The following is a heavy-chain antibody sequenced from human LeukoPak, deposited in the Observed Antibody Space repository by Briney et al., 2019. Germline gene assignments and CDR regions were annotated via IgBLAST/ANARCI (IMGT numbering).Heavy chain of an antibody. CDR1: GFTFSSYA. CDR2: ISGSGGST. J-gene: IGHJ4*02. Sequence: PGGSLRLSCAASGFTFSSYAMSWVRQAPGKGLEWVSGISGSGGSTYYADSVKGRFTISRDNSKNTMYMQMNSLRAEDTAVYYCAKGIDNRGNPFDYWGQGTLVTVST. V-gene: IGHV3-23*01. CDR3: AKGIDNRGNPFDY. D-gene: IGHD2/OR15-2a*01.